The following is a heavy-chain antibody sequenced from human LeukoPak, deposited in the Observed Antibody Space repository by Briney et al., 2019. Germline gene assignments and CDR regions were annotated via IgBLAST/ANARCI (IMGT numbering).Heavy chain of an antibody. CDR2: ISYDGSNK. J-gene: IGHJ6*03. V-gene: IGHV3-30*03. D-gene: IGHD5-24*01. CDR3: ATVDPSLYYMDV. CDR1: GFTFSSYG. Sequence: GGSLRLSCAASGFTFSSYGMHWVRQAPGKGLEWVAVISYDGSNKYYADSVKGRFTISRDNSKNTLYLQMNSLRAEDTAVYYCATVDPSLYYMDVWGKGTTVTVSS.